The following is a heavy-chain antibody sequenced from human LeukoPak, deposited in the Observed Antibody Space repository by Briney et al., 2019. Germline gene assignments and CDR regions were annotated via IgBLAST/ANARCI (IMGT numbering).Heavy chain of an antibody. CDR2: ISGSGGST. V-gene: IGHV3-23*01. J-gene: IGHJ4*02. D-gene: IGHD5-18*01. CDR1: GXTVSSIY. Sequence: GGSLRLSCAASGXTVSSIYMSWVRQAPGKGLEWVSAISGSGGSTYYADSVKGRFTISRDNSKNTLYLQMNSLRAEDTAVYYSAKVQKSMVTSIDYWGQGTLVTVSS. CDR3: AKVQKSMVTSIDY.